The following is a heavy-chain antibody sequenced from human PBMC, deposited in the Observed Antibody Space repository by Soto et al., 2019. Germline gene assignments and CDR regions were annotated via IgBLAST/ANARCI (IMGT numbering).Heavy chain of an antibody. J-gene: IGHJ4*02. CDR3: ARRVDILTGYYYFDY. V-gene: IGHV4-39*01. Sequence: SETLSLTCTVSGGSISSSSYYWGWIRQPPGKGLEWIGSIYYRSTYYNPSLKSRVTISVDTSKNQFSLKLSSVTAADTAVYYCARRVDILTGYYYFDYWGQGTLVTVS. CDR1: GGSISSSSYY. D-gene: IGHD3-9*01. CDR2: IYYRST.